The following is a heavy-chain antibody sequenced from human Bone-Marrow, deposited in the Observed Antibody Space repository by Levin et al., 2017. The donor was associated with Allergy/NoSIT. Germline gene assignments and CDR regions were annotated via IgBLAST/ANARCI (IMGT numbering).Heavy chain of an antibody. CDR1: GFTFGDYA. CDR3: TTSWYGSSWYFAY. V-gene: IGHV3-49*03. CDR2: IRNKVFGGTT. D-gene: IGHD6-13*01. J-gene: IGHJ4*02. Sequence: PGGSLRLSCTVSGFTFGDYAMSWFRQAPGKGLEWVGFIRNKVFGGTTEYAASVKGRFTISRDDSKSIAYLQMNSLKTEDTALYYCTTSWYGSSWYFAYWGQGTLVTVSS.